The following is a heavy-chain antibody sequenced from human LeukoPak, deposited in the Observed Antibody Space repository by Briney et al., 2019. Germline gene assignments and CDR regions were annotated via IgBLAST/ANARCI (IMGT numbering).Heavy chain of an antibody. V-gene: IGHV4-38-2*02. CDR1: GYSISSGYY. Sequence: SETLSLTCTVSGYSISSGYYWGWIRQPPGKDLEWIGSIYFSGSTYYNPSLKSRVTISVDTSKNQFSLKLSSVTAADTAVYYCASLLVPGRFDPWGQGTLVTVSS. CDR2: IYFSGST. D-gene: IGHD2-2*01. CDR3: ASLLVPGRFDP. J-gene: IGHJ5*02.